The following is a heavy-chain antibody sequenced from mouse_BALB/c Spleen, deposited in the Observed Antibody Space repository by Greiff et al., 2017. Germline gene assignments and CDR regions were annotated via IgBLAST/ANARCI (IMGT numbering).Heavy chain of an antibody. CDR2: INPSNGGT. CDR1: GYTFTSYY. D-gene: IGHD2-4*01. Sequence: VQLQQSGAELVKPGASVKLSCKASGYTFTSYYMYWVKQRPGQGLEWIGEINPSNGGTNFNEKFKSKATLTVDKSSSTAYMQLSSLTSEDSAVYYCTRLGDYDGLAYWGQGTLVTFSA. J-gene: IGHJ3*01. V-gene: IGHV1S81*02. CDR3: TRLGDYDGLAY.